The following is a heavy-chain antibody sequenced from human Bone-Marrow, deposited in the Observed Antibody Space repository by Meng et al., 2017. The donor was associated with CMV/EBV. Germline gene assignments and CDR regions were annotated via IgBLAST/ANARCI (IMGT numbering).Heavy chain of an antibody. CDR2: MNPNSGNT. V-gene: IGHV1-8*03. CDR1: GYTFTSYD. D-gene: IGHD1-1*01. Sequence: ASVKVSCKASGYTFTSYDINWVRQATGQGLEWMGWMNPNSGNTGYAQKFQGRVTITRNTSISTAYMEMSSLRSEDTAVYYCERGPHLLEDWGQGTLVTVYS. CDR3: ERGPHLLED. J-gene: IGHJ4*02.